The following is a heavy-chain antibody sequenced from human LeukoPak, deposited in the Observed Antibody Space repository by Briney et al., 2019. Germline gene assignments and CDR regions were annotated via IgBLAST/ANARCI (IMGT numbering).Heavy chain of an antibody. CDR2: IYYSGSS. CDR1: DDSISDYY. CDR3: ARHSPLGYCSGGSCYFDY. J-gene: IGHJ4*02. D-gene: IGHD2-15*01. V-gene: IGHV4-59*08. Sequence: SETPSLTCTVSDDSISDYYRGWIRQPPGKGLEWIGYIYYSGSSNYNPSLKSRVTISVDTSKNQFSLKLSSVTAADTAVYYCARHSPLGYCSGGSCYFDYWGQGTLVTVSS.